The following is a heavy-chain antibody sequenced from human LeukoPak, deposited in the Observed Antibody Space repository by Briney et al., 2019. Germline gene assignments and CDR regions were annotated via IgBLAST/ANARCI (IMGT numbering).Heavy chain of an antibody. D-gene: IGHD4-17*01. CDR2: IYYSGST. CDR1: GGSLSSYY. V-gene: IGHV4-59*01. Sequence: SETLSLTCTVSGGSLSSYYWNWIRQPPGKGLEWIGSIYYSGSTYYNPSLKSRVTISVDTSKNQFSLKLSSVTAADTAVYYCARDRAGYGDGYMDVWGKGTTVTVSS. CDR3: ARDRAGYGDGYMDV. J-gene: IGHJ6*03.